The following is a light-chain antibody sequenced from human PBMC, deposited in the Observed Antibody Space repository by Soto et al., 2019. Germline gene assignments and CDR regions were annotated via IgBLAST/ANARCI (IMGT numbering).Light chain of an antibody. CDR3: QSADSSGTYHVV. CDR2: KDT. J-gene: IGLJ2*01. CDR1: ALPKQY. V-gene: IGLV3-25*02. Sequence: SYELTQPPSVSVSPGQTARITCSGDALPKQYAYWYQQKPGQAPVLVIYKDTERPSGIPERFSGSSSGTIVTLTISGVQAEDEADYYCQSADSSGTYHVVFGGGTQLTVL.